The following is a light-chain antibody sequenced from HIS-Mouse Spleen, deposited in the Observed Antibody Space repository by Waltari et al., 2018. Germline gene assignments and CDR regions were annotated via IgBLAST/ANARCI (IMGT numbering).Light chain of an antibody. CDR2: EVS. CDR1: SSDVGGYNY. J-gene: IGLJ3*02. CDR3: SSYTSSRV. V-gene: IGLV2-14*01. Sequence: QSALTQPASVSGSPRQSITIPCTGTSSDVGGYNYVSWYHQHPGKAPQLMIYEVSNRPSGVSNRFSGSKSGNTASLTISGLQAEDEADYYCSSYTSSRVFGGGTKLTVL.